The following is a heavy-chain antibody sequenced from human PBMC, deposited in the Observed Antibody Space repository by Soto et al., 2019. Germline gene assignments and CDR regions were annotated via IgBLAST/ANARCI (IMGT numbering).Heavy chain of an antibody. Sequence: ASVKVSCKASGYTFTGYYMHWVRQAPGQGLEWMGCINPNSGGTNYAQKFQGWVTMTRDTSISTAYMELSRLRSDDTAVYYCARDRVATGYAFDIWGQGTMVTVSS. D-gene: IGHD2-15*01. CDR1: GYTFTGYY. CDR2: INPNSGGT. J-gene: IGHJ3*02. V-gene: IGHV1-2*04. CDR3: ARDRVATGYAFDI.